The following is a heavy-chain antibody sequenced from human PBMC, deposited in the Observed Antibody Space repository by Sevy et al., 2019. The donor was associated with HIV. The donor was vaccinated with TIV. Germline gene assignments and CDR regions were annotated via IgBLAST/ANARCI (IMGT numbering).Heavy chain of an antibody. CDR1: GFTFSSYA. D-gene: IGHD6-13*01. Sequence: GGSLRLSCAASGFTFSSYAMSWVRQAPGKGLEWVSAISGSGGSTYYADSGKGRFTISRDNSKNTLYLQMNSLRGEDTAVYYCAKDNRIAAASYGMDVWGQGTTVTVSS. CDR2: ISGSGGST. J-gene: IGHJ6*02. V-gene: IGHV3-23*01. CDR3: AKDNRIAAASYGMDV.